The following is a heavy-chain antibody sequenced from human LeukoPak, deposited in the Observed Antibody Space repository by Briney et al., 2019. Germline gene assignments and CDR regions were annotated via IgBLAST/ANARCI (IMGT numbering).Heavy chain of an antibody. V-gene: IGHV4-31*03. D-gene: IGHD4-17*01. CDR3: ARDTLYGDYPNYYYYGMDV. CDR1: GGSISSGGYY. CDR2: IYYSGST. Sequence: SETLSLTCTVSGGSISSGGYYWSWIRQHPGTGLEWIGYIYYSGSTYYNPSLKSRVTISVDTSKNQFSLKLSSVTAADTAVYYCARDTLYGDYPNYYYYGMDVWGQGTTVTVSS. J-gene: IGHJ6*02.